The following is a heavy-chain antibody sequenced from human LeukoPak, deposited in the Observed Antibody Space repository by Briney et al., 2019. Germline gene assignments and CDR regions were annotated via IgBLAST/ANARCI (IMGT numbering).Heavy chain of an antibody. CDR2: IGTAGDT. J-gene: IGHJ5*02. V-gene: IGHV3-13*01. CDR1: GFTFSSYD. CDR3: AKGHMLTGYYNFAWFDP. Sequence: GGSLRLSCAASGFTFSSYDMHWVRQPTGKGLEWVSAIGTAGDTYYSHSVKGRFTISRENAKNSLYLHMNSLSAGDTAVYFCAKGHMLTGYYNFAWFDPWGQGTLVTVSS. D-gene: IGHD3-9*01.